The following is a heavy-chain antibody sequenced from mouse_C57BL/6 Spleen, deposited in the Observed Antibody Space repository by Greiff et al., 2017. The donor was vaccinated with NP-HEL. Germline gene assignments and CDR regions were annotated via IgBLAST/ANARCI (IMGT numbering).Heavy chain of an antibody. J-gene: IGHJ3*01. CDR3: AIYDGYYGFAY. D-gene: IGHD2-3*01. CDR1: GYTFTSYW. Sequence: VHLVESGTELVKPGASVKLSCKASGYTFTSYWMHWVKQRPGQGLEWIGNINPSNGGTNYNEKFKSKATLTVDKSSSTAYMQLSSLTSEDSAVYYCAIYDGYYGFAYWGQGTLVTVSA. V-gene: IGHV1-53*01. CDR2: INPSNGGT.